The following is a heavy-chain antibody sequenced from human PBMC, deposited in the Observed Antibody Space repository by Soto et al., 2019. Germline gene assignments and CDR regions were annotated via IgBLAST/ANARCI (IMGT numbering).Heavy chain of an antibody. CDR1: GYTFTSYD. CDR3: ARGRCYDSSGSPANWFDP. D-gene: IGHD3-22*01. V-gene: IGHV1-8*01. J-gene: IGHJ5*02. Sequence: SVKVSCKASGYTFTSYDINWVRQATGQGLEWMGWMNPNSGNTGYAQKFQGRVTMTRNTSISTAYMELSSLRSEDTAVYYCARGRCYDSSGSPANWFDPWGQGTLVTVSS. CDR2: MNPNSGNT.